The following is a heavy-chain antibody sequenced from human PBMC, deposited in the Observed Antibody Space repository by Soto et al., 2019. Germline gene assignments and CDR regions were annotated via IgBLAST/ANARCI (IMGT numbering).Heavy chain of an antibody. CDR1: GGFVSSDTHS. Sequence: PSETLSLTGTVSGGFVSSDTHSWSWIRQTPGKRLEWIGFIYSGGSTKNPSLRSRVTMSVDTSKNQFSLKLRSVIVADTAVYHCGRFVRSCSATPCYTRADFCGQGIT. CDR2: IYSGGST. CDR3: GRFVRSCSATPCYTRADF. V-gene: IGHV4-61*01. D-gene: IGHD2-15*01. J-gene: IGHJ6*02.